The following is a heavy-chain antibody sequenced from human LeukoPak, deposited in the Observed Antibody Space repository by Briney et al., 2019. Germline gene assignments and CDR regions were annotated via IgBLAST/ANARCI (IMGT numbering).Heavy chain of an antibody. Sequence: TGGSLRLSCAASAFTVSSRYMSWVRQAPGKELEWVSVIYTDGSSYYADSVKGRFTLSRDISKDTLYLQMNNLRAEDTAVYYCATVYWHVSAEYFQDWGQGTLVTVSS. CDR1: AFTVSSRY. CDR2: IYTDGSS. V-gene: IGHV3-66*01. J-gene: IGHJ1*01. CDR3: ATVYWHVSAEYFQD. D-gene: IGHD2-15*01.